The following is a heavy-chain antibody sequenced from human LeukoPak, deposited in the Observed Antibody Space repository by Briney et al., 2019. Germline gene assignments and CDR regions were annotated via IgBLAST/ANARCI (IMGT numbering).Heavy chain of an antibody. CDR1: GFTFSSYA. Sequence: GGSLRLSCAASGFTFSSYAMSWVRQAPGKGLEWVPAISGSGGSTYYADSVKGRFTISRDNSKNTLYLQMNSLRAEDTAVYYCAKPYDFWSGGFDYWGQGTLVTVSS. V-gene: IGHV3-23*01. D-gene: IGHD3-3*01. CDR2: ISGSGGST. CDR3: AKPYDFWSGGFDY. J-gene: IGHJ4*02.